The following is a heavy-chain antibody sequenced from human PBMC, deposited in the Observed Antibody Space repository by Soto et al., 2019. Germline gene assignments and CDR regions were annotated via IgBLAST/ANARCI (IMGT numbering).Heavy chain of an antibody. CDR1: GGSIITDTYK. Sequence: PSETPSLTCSVSGGSIITDTYKWGWVRQSPGKGLEWLGSVFYSGSYSYNPSLKGRITFSVDTSKNQFSLMLTSVTAADTAVYYCVRGKGYYGFHDFWGQRALVTVSS. D-gene: IGHD3-3*01. J-gene: IGHJ4*02. V-gene: IGHV4-39*01. CDR2: VFYSGSY. CDR3: VRGKGYYGFHDF.